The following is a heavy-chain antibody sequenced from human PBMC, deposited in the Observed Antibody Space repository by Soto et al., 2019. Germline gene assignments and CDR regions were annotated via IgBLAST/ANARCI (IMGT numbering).Heavy chain of an antibody. V-gene: IGHV1-69*13. CDR3: AREEGCGSTSCYRANWFYP. CDR1: GGTFSSYA. CDR2: IIPIFGTA. D-gene: IGHD2-2*01. J-gene: IGHJ5*02. Sequence: GASVKVSCKASGGTFSSYAISWVRQAPGQGLEWMGGIIPIFGTANYAQKFQGRVTITADESTSTAYMELSSLRSEDTAVYYCAREEGCGSTSCYRANWFYPWGQGTLVTVSS.